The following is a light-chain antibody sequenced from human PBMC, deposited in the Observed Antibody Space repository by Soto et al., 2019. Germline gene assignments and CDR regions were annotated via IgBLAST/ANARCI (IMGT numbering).Light chain of an antibody. CDR3: CSWAGNSLV. Sequence: QSVLTQPRSVSGSPGQSVTISCTGTSSDVGGYNYVSWYQQHPGKAPKIKIYDVSKRPSGVPDRFSGSKSGNTASLTSSGLQAEDEADYYCCSWAGNSLVFGGGTQLTVL. CDR1: SSDVGGYNY. J-gene: IGLJ3*02. CDR2: DVS. V-gene: IGLV2-11*01.